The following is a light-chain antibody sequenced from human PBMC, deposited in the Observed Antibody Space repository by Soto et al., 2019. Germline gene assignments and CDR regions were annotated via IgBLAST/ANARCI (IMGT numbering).Light chain of an antibody. Sequence: QSALTQPASVSGSPGQSITISCTGTSSDIGDYNYVSWYQQHPGKAPKLMIYDVGNWPSGVSNRFSGSKSGNTASLTISGLQAEDEADYYCSSYTSSSTRVFGTGTKVTVL. CDR3: SSYTSSSTRV. CDR1: SSDIGDYNY. V-gene: IGLV2-14*01. J-gene: IGLJ1*01. CDR2: DVG.